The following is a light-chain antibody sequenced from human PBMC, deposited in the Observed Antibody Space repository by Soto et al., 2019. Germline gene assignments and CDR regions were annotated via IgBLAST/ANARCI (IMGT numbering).Light chain of an antibody. CDR2: GAS. CDR1: QSVGRN. J-gene: IGKJ1*01. CDR3: QQYNNWPRT. Sequence: EIVMTQSPPPLSLSPWGKATPSFRPSQSVGRNLAWYQQKPGQAPRLLIYGASPRATGIPARFSGSGSGTEFILTISSLQSEDFAVYYCQQYNNWPRTFCQGTKV. V-gene: IGKV3-15*01.